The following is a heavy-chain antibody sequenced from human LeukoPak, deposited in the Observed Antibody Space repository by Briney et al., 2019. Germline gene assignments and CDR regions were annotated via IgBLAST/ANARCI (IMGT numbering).Heavy chain of an antibody. CDR3: ARASITYYYDSSALE. J-gene: IGHJ4*02. V-gene: IGHV4-4*07. CDR1: GGSISGYY. Sequence: PSETLSLTCTVSGGSISGYYWSWIRQPAGQGLEWIGRIYTNGDTKFNPSLKSRVTISVDTSKNQFSLKLSSVTAADTAVYYCARASITYYYDSSALEWGQGTLVTVSS. D-gene: IGHD3-22*01. CDR2: IYTNGDT.